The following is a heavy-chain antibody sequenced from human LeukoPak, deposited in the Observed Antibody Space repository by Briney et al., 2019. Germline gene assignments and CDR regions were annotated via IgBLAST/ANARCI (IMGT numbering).Heavy chain of an antibody. Sequence: AETLTLTCTVSGGSISSYYWSWIRQPPGKGLEWIGHIYNSGSTTYNPYLKSRITISMDASKNQFSLTLSSVTAADTAVYYCAREGSGIAARPWYCDVWGRGTLVPVSS. CDR1: GGSISSYY. D-gene: IGHD6-6*01. CDR2: IYNSGST. V-gene: IGHV4-59*01. J-gene: IGHJ2*01. CDR3: AREGSGIAARPWYCDV.